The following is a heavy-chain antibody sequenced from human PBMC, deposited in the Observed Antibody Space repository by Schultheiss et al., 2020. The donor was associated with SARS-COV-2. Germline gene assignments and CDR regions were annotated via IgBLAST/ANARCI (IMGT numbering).Heavy chain of an antibody. V-gene: IGHV6-1*01. J-gene: IGHJ4*02. D-gene: IGHD3-22*01. CDR1: GDSVSSNSAA. CDR2: TYYRSRWSH. CDR3: ARGLANYDTSDLFDY. Sequence: SQTLSLTCAISGDSVSSNSAAWNWIRQSPSKGLEWLGRTYYRSRWSHDYAVSVQSRMTINPDISKNQFSLHLSSVTPEDTAVYYCARGLANYDTSDLFDYWGQGTMVTGSS.